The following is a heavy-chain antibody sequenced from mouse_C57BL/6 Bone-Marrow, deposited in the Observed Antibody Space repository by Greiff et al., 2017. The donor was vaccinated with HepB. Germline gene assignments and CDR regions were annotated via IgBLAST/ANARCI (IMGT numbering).Heavy chain of an antibody. V-gene: IGHV1-54*01. CDR3: ARLMVTTGYYYAMDY. CDR2: INPGSGGT. D-gene: IGHD2-2*01. Sequence: QVQLQQSGAELVRPGTSVKVSCKASGYAFTNYLIEWVKQRPGQGLEWIGVINPGSGGTNYNEKFKGKATLTADKSSSTAYMQLSSLTSEDSAVYFCARLMVTTGYYYAMDYWGQGTSVTVSS. CDR1: GYAFTNYL. J-gene: IGHJ4*01.